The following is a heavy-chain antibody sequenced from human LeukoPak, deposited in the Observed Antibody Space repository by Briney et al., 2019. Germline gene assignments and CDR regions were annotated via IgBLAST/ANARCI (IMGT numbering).Heavy chain of an antibody. D-gene: IGHD6-13*01. V-gene: IGHV3-21*01. CDR3: ASGSSWPYFDY. CDR2: ISSSSSYI. Sequence: GGSLRLSCAASGFTFSSYSMNWVRQAPGKGLEWVSSISSSSSYIYYADSVKGRFTISRDNAKNSLYLQTNSLRAEDTAVYYCASGSSWPYFDYWGQGTLVTVSS. CDR1: GFTFSSYS. J-gene: IGHJ4*02.